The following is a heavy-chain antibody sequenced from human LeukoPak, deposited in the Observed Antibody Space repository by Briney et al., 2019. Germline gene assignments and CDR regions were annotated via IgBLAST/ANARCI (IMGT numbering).Heavy chain of an antibody. D-gene: IGHD6-19*01. J-gene: IGHJ4*02. Sequence: GGSLRLSCAASGFTFSSYWMSWVRQAPGKGLEWVGRIKSKTDGGTTDYAAPVKGRFTISRDDSKNTLYLQMNSLRAEDTAVYYCAREGSSGWWGHFDYWGQGTLVTVSS. CDR2: IKSKTDGGTT. V-gene: IGHV3-15*01. CDR3: AREGSSGWWGHFDY. CDR1: GFTFSSYW.